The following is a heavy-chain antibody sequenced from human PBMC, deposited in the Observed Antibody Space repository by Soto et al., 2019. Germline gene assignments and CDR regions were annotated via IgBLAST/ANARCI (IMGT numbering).Heavy chain of an antibody. J-gene: IGHJ4*02. CDR1: GFRFDDYG. D-gene: IGHD4-17*01. CDR3: VKDALTTVAYYFDY. CDR2: ISRDSRSI. Sequence: GGSLRLSCEVSGFRFDDYGMHWVRQAPGKGLEWIAGISRDSRSISYGASMKGRFTISRDNAKNSLYLQLNSLRADDAAFYYCVKDALTTVAYYFDYWGQGALVTVSS. V-gene: IGHV3-9*01.